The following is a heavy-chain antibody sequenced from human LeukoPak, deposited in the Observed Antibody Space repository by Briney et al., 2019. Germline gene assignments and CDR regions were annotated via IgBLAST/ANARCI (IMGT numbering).Heavy chain of an antibody. J-gene: IGHJ4*02. Sequence: SETLSLTCTVSGGSISGYYWSWIRQHPGKGLEWIGYIYYSGSTYYNPSLKSRVTISVDTSKNQFSLKLSSVTAADTAVYYCARDVSYGAFDYWGQGTLVTVSS. CDR1: GGSISGYY. D-gene: IGHD2/OR15-2a*01. CDR3: ARDVSYGAFDY. V-gene: IGHV4-31*03. CDR2: IYYSGST.